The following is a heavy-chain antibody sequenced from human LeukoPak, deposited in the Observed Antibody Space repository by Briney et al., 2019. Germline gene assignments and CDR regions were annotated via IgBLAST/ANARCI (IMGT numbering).Heavy chain of an antibody. CDR3: ARNRGICGGGCIYWYFDL. J-gene: IGHJ2*01. V-gene: IGHV4-39*07. CDR2: IYYSGRT. D-gene: IGHD2-21*02. CDR1: GGSISSGSYY. Sequence: SETLSLTCTVSGGSISSGSYYWGWVRPPPGKGLEWIGGIYYSGRTYYNPSLKSRVTISVDTSKNQFSLKLSSVTAADTAVYYCARNRGICGGGCIYWYFDLWGRGTLVTVSS.